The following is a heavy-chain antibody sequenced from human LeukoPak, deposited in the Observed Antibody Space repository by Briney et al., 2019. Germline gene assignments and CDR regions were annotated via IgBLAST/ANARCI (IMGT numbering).Heavy chain of an antibody. CDR2: IIPIFGTA. CDR1: GGTFSSYA. D-gene: IGHD5-18*01. Sequence: GASVKVSCKASGGTFSSYAISWVRQAPGQGLEWMGGIIPIFGTANYAQKFQGRVTMTEDTSTDTAYMELSSLRSEDTAVYYCATSRAAMDEFDYWGQGTLVTVSS. J-gene: IGHJ4*02. CDR3: ATSRAAMDEFDY. V-gene: IGHV1-69*06.